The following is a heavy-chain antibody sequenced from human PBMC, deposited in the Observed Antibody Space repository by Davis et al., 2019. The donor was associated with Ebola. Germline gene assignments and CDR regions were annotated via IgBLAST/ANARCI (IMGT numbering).Heavy chain of an antibody. V-gene: IGHV4-59*12. Sequence: MPSETLSLTCSVSGVSLVGDYWTWIRQPPGKGLEWIGDVYYIGTTNYNPFFKSRVTISVDTSKNQFSLKLSSVTAADTAVYYCARGRRYSYGPPRYWGQGTLVTVSS. D-gene: IGHD5-18*01. CDR2: VYYIGTT. CDR3: ARGRRYSYGPPRY. CDR1: GVSLVGDY. J-gene: IGHJ4*02.